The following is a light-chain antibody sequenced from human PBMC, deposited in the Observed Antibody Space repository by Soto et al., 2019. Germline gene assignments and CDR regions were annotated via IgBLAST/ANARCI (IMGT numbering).Light chain of an antibody. V-gene: IGKV1-39*01. Sequence: DIQLTQSPSSLAASVGDRVSLTCRTSQSINNYLNWYQHIPGKAPRLLIYKISNRFPGVPDRFSGSGAGADFTLKISRVEAEDVGTYYCMQATQFPLTFGGGTKVDIK. CDR2: KIS. J-gene: IGKJ4*01. CDR3: MQATQFPLT. CDR1: QSINNY.